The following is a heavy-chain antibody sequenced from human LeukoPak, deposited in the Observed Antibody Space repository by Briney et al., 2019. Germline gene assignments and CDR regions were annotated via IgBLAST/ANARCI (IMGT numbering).Heavy chain of an antibody. Sequence: GGSLRLSCAASGFTFSRYWMSWGRQAPGKGLEWVANIKQDGSEKYYVDSVKGRFTISRDNAKNSLYLQMNSLRAEDTAVYYCARPGIAAAGPQPYYYYGMDVWGQGTTVTVSS. CDR3: ARPGIAAAGPQPYYYYGMDV. D-gene: IGHD6-13*01. J-gene: IGHJ6*02. CDR2: IKQDGSEK. V-gene: IGHV3-7*05. CDR1: GFTFSRYW.